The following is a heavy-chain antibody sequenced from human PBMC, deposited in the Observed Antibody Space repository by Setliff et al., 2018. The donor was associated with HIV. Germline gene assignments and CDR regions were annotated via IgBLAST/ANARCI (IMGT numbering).Heavy chain of an antibody. CDR3: AGHSSSGYLPYYFDY. J-gene: IGHJ4*02. CDR1: GGSISGSSDY. V-gene: IGHV4-39*01. CDR2: IFYTGST. Sequence: PSETLSLTCTVSGGSISGSSDYWGWIRQPPGKGLEWIGSIFYTGSTYYNPSLKGRVTVSVDTSINQFSLKLSSVTAADTSVYYCAGHSSSGYLPYYFDYWGQGTLVTVSS. D-gene: IGHD3-3*01.